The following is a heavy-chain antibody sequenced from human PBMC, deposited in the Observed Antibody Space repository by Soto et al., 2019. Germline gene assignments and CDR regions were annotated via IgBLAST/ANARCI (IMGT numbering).Heavy chain of an antibody. CDR1: GYTFTSYD. V-gene: IGHV1-18*01. CDR3: ARLYYYGSGSFSQFDP. D-gene: IGHD3-10*01. CDR2: ISGYNGKT. J-gene: IGHJ5*02. Sequence: QVQLVQSGAEVKTPGASVKVSCKASGYTFTSYDISWVRQAPGQGLEWMGWISGYNGKTNYAQKFQGRVTMTTDTPTTTAYMELRSLRSDDTAVYYCARLYYYGSGSFSQFDPWGQGILVTVSS.